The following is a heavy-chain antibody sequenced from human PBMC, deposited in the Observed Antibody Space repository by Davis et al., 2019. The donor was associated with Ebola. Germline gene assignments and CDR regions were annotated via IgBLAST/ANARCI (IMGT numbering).Heavy chain of an antibody. CDR3: ARDLITYYYDSSGYSSYYYYGMDV. CDR2: INHSGST. J-gene: IGHJ6*02. CDR1: GGSFSGYY. Sequence: SETLSLTCAVYGGSFSGYYWSWIRQPPGKGLEWIGEINHSGSTNYNPSLKSRVTISVDTSKNQFSLKLSSVTAADTAVYYCARDLITYYYDSSGYSSYYYYGMDVWGQGTTVTVSS. D-gene: IGHD3-22*01. V-gene: IGHV4-34*01.